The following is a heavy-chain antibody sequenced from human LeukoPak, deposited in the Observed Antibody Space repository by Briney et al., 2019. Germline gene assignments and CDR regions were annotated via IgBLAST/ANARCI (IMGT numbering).Heavy chain of an antibody. CDR1: GGTFSSYA. D-gene: IGHD3-22*01. V-gene: IGHV1-69*04. CDR3: ASPVERVVASGPYYYYGMDV. Sequence: SVKVSCKASGGTFSSYAISWVRQAPGQGLECMGRIIPILDIATYAQKFQGRVTITADESTSTAYMELSSLRSEDTAVYYCASPVERVVASGPYYYYGMDVWGQGTTVTVSS. J-gene: IGHJ6*02. CDR2: IIPILDIA.